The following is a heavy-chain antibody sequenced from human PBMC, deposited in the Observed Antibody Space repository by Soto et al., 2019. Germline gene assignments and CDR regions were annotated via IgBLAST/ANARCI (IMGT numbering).Heavy chain of an antibody. V-gene: IGHV4-59*01. Sequence: SETLSLTCTVSGGSISSYYWSWIRQPPGKGLEWIGYIYYSGSTNYNPSLKSRVTISVDTSKNQFSLKLSSVTAADTAVYYCARNGGTVDVYYYYYMDVWGKGTTVTVSS. J-gene: IGHJ6*03. CDR2: IYYSGST. D-gene: IGHD4-17*01. CDR1: GGSISSYY. CDR3: ARNGGTVDVYYYYYMDV.